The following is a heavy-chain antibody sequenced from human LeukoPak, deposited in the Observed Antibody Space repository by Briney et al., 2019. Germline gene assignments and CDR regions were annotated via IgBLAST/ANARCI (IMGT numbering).Heavy chain of an antibody. CDR3: ARDSGWLELQNYFDY. Sequence: PGGSLRLSCAASGFTFSSYAMHWVRQAPGKGLEWVAVISYDGSNKYYADSVKGQFTISRDNSKNTLYLQMNSLRAEDTALYYCARDSGWLELQNYFDYWGQGTLVTVSS. CDR2: ISYDGSNK. CDR1: GFTFSSYA. J-gene: IGHJ4*02. V-gene: IGHV3-30*04. D-gene: IGHD5-24*01.